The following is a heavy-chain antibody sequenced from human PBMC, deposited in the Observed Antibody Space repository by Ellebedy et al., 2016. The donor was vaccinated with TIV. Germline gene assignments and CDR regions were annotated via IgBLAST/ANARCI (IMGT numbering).Heavy chain of an antibody. V-gene: IGHV3-7*01. Sequence: GESLKISCAASGFTFSSHWMTWVRQAPGRGLEWVAKIKQAGDEKYYVDSVKGRFTISRDNAKDSVSLQMNSLRVEDTAVYYCAGDRDTTGFVFWGRGTLVTVSS. CDR3: AGDRDTTGFVF. J-gene: IGHJ4*02. CDR2: IKQAGDEK. CDR1: GFTFSSHW. D-gene: IGHD2-8*02.